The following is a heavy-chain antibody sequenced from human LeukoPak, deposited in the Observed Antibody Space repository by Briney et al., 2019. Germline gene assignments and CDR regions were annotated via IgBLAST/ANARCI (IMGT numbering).Heavy chain of an antibody. D-gene: IGHD5-18*01. Sequence: PSETLSLTCTVSGGSISNYYWSWIRQPPGKGLEWIGYIYYSGSTNYNPSLKSRVTISLDTPKNQFSLKLSSVTAADTAVYYCARPGVGSGRYGAFDIWGQGTMVTVSS. J-gene: IGHJ3*02. CDR2: IYYSGST. V-gene: IGHV4-59*08. CDR1: GGSISNYY. CDR3: ARPGVGSGRYGAFDI.